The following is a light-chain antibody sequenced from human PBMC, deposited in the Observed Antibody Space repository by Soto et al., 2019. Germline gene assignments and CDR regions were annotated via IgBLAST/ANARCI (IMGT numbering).Light chain of an antibody. CDR2: EDS. Sequence: QSALTQPASVSGSPGQSITISCTGTSSDVGNYDLVSWFQQHPGKAPKVMIYEDSKRPSGVSNRFSGSKSGNTASLTISGLQAEDEADYYGCSYAGRSTYVFGAGTKLTVL. J-gene: IGLJ1*01. CDR1: SSDVGNYDL. CDR3: CSYAGRSTYV. V-gene: IGLV2-23*01.